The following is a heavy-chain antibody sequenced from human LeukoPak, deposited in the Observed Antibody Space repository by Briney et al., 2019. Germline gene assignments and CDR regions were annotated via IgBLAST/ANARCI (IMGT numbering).Heavy chain of an antibody. Sequence: PAGSLRLSCAASGFTFSSYAMHWVRQAPGKGLEWVAVISYDGSNKYYAAAVKGRFTISRDNSKKTLYLQMNSLRAEDTAVYYCARTFWSGYLKGSYFDYWGEGNLVTDSS. CDR2: ISYDGSNK. J-gene: IGHJ4*02. D-gene: IGHD3-3*01. CDR1: GFTFSSYA. CDR3: ARTFWSGYLKGSYFDY. V-gene: IGHV3-30-3*01.